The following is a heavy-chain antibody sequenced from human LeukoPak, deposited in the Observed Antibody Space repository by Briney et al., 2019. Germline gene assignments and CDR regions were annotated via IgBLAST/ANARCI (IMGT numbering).Heavy chain of an antibody. Sequence: ETLSLTCAVYGGPFSGYYWSWIRQPPGKGLEWIGEINHSGSTNYNPSLKSRVTISVDTSKNQFSLKLSSVTAADTAVYYCARHVRKRGIAVAGTPGWFDPWGQGTLVTVSS. CDR1: GGPFSGYY. D-gene: IGHD6-19*01. CDR3: ARHVRKRGIAVAGTPGWFDP. CDR2: INHSGST. V-gene: IGHV4-34*01. J-gene: IGHJ5*02.